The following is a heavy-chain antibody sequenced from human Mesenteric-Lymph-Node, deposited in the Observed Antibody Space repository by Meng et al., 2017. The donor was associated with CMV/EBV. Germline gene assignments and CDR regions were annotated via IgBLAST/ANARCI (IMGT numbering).Heavy chain of an antibody. CDR3: ARAVAAAEYFDL. CDR2: ISWNSGSI. Sequence: GGSLRLSCAASGFTFDNYAIHWVRQAPGKGLEWVSGISWNSGSIDYADSVKGRFTISRDNAKNSLYLQMNSLRAEDTAVYYCARAVAAAEYFDLWGQGTLVTVSS. CDR1: GFTFDNYA. J-gene: IGHJ4*02. D-gene: IGHD6-13*01. V-gene: IGHV3-9*01.